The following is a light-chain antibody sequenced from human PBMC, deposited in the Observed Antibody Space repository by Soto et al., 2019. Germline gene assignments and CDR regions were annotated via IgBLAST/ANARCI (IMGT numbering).Light chain of an antibody. Sequence: QSVLTQPASMSGSPGQSITIACTGTSSDVGAYDYVSWYQQHPDKAPKLMIYEVKNRPSGVSNRFSGSKSGNTASLTISGLRTEDEADYYCSSYASRNIYVFGTGTKVTVL. CDR3: SSYASRNIYV. CDR1: SSDVGAYDY. V-gene: IGLV2-14*01. CDR2: EVK. J-gene: IGLJ1*01.